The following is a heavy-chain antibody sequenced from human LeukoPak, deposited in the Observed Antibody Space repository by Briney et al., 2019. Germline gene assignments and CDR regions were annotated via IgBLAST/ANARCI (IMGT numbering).Heavy chain of an antibody. CDR2: IYYSGST. Sequence: SSETLSLTCIVSGGSISSISSINYHWGWIRQPPGKGLEWIGSIYYSGSTYYNPSLKSRVTISVDTSKNQFSLKLSSVTAADTALYYCAREMGVVTAHGIDVWGQGTTVTVSS. CDR3: AREMGVVTAHGIDV. J-gene: IGHJ6*02. D-gene: IGHD4-23*01. CDR1: GGSISSISSINYH. V-gene: IGHV4-39*02.